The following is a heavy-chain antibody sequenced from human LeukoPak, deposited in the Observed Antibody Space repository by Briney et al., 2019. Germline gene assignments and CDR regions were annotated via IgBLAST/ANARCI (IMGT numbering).Heavy chain of an antibody. Sequence: GESLKISCKGSGYSFTSYWIGWVRQMPRKGLEWMGIIYPGDSDTRYSPSFQGQVTISADKSISTAYLQWSSLKASDTAMYYCARRYYYDSSGYYYASFDYWGQGTLVTVSS. J-gene: IGHJ4*02. D-gene: IGHD3-22*01. CDR1: GYSFTSYW. CDR2: IYPGDSDT. CDR3: ARRYYYDSSGYYYASFDY. V-gene: IGHV5-51*01.